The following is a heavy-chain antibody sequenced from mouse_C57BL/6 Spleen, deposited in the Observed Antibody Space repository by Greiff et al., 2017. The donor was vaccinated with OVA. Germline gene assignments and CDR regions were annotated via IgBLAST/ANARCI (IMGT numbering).Heavy chain of an antibody. CDR1: GFSLTSYG. D-gene: IGHD2-4*01. CDR2: IWSGGST. Sequence: QVQLQQSGPGLVQPSQSLSITCTVSGFSLTSYGVHWVRQSPGKGLEWLGVIWSGGSTDYNAAFISRLSISKDNSKSQVFFKMNSLQADDTAIYYCARKGDDYASYYAMDYWGQGTSVTVSS. V-gene: IGHV2-2*01. J-gene: IGHJ4*01. CDR3: ARKGDDYASYYAMDY.